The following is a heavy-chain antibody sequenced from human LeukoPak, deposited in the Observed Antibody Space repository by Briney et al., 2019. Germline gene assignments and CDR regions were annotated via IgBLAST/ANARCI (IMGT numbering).Heavy chain of an antibody. CDR2: IYTSGST. J-gene: IGHJ4*02. V-gene: IGHV4-4*09. D-gene: IGHD2-8*01. CDR3: ARGRYCTNGVCYKSKSFDY. Sequence: PSETLSLTSTVPGGSISSYYWSWLRQPPGKGLEWIGYIYTSGSTNYNPSLKSRVTISVDTSKNQFSLKLSSVTAADTAVYYCARGRYCTNGVCYKSKSFDYWGQGTLVTVSS. CDR1: GGSISSYY.